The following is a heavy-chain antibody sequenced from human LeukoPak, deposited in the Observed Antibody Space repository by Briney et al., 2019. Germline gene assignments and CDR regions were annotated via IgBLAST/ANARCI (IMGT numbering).Heavy chain of an antibody. J-gene: IGHJ6*02. V-gene: IGHV3-33*01. D-gene: IGHD2-15*01. CDR2: IWYDGSNK. CDR1: GFTFSSYG. CDR3: ASYCSGGSCHRDYCYYGMDV. Sequence: GGSLRLSCAASGFTFSSYGMHWVRQAPGKGLEWVAVIWYDGSNKYYADSVKGRFTISRDNSKNTLYLQMNSLRAEDTAVYYCASYCSGGSCHRDYCYYGMDVWGQGTTVTVSS.